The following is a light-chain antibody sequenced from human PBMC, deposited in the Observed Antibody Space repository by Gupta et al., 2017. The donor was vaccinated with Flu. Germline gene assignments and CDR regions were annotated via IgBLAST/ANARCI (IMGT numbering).Light chain of an antibody. J-gene: IGKJ4*01. CDR3: IQYLATPT. V-gene: IGKV2-28*01. CDR2: FAS. CDR1: RSLLHGNGHNY. Sequence: PVSHGESAYISCRSSRSLLHGNGHNYLDWYLQRPAQSPQLMIYFASHRASGVPDRFSGSGLGTDFALNSSRVETEDVGTYHCIQYLATPTFGGGTKVEIK.